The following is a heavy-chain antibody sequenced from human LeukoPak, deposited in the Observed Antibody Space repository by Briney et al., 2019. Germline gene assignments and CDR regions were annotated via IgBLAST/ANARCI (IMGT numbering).Heavy chain of an antibody. CDR1: GGTFSSYA. J-gene: IGHJ6*03. CDR3: ASQLSGGYYYYYMDV. D-gene: IGHD1-1*01. Sequence: SVKVSCKASGGTFSSYAISWVRQAPGQGLEWMGRIIPILGIANYAQKFQGRVTITADKSTSTAYMELSSLRSEDTAVYYCASQLSGGYYYYYMDVWGKGTTVTVSS. CDR2: IIPILGIA. V-gene: IGHV1-69*04.